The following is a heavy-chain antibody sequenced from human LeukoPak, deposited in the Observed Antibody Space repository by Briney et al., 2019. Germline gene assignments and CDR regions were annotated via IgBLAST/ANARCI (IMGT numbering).Heavy chain of an antibody. CDR1: GFSVSSHF. CDR3: ARDFTI. Sequence: GGSLRLSCAASGFSVSSHFMSWVRQAPGKGLEWVSLIYTDGTTSYADSVKGRFSISRDNAKNSLYLQMNSLRAEDTAVYYCARDFTIRGQGTLVTVSS. J-gene: IGHJ4*02. CDR2: IYTDGTT. V-gene: IGHV3-53*01. D-gene: IGHD5-24*01.